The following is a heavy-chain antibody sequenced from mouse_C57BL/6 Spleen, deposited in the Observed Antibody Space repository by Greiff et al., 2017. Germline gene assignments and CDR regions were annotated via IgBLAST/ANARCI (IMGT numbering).Heavy chain of an antibody. J-gene: IGHJ1*03. CDR2: FYPGDGDT. CDR1: GYAFSSSW. CDR3: ARGKYGSSWYFDV. Sequence: QVQLQQSGPELVKPGASVKISCKASGYAFSSSWMNWVKQRPGKGLEWIGRFYPGDGDTNYNGKFKGKATLTADKSSSTAYMQLSSLTSEDSAVYFCARGKYGSSWYFDVWGTGTTVTVSS. V-gene: IGHV1-82*01. D-gene: IGHD1-1*01.